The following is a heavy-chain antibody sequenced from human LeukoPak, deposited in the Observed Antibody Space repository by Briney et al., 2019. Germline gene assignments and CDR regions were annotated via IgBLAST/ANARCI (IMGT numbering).Heavy chain of an antibody. Sequence: PGGSLRLSCAASGFTFSSYGMRWVRQAPGKGLEWVAVISYDGSNKYYADSVKGRFTISRDNSKNTLYLQMNSLRAEDTAVYYCAKPDTYYYDSSGDWFDPWGQGTLVTVSS. CDR1: GFTFSSYG. D-gene: IGHD3-22*01. J-gene: IGHJ5*02. V-gene: IGHV3-30*18. CDR2: ISYDGSNK. CDR3: AKPDTYYYDSSGDWFDP.